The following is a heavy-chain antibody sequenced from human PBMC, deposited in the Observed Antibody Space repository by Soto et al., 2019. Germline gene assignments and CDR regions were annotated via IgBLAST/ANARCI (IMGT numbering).Heavy chain of an antibody. CDR3: AKDREGCGTTKCYLYGMDV. J-gene: IGHJ6*02. D-gene: IGHD2-2*01. CDR1: GFNFRSYV. Sequence: EVQLLESGGGLVQPGGSLRLSCAASGFNFRSYVMSWVRQAPGKGLEWVAGMSGSGGSTYYADSVKGRFTISRDNSKNTRYLEMNSLRAEDTAVYYCAKDREGCGTTKCYLYGMDVWGQGTTVAVSS. V-gene: IGHV3-23*01. CDR2: MSGSGGST.